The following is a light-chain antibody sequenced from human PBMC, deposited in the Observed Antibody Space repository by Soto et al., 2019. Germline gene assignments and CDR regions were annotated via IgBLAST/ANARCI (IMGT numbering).Light chain of an antibody. Sequence: QSALTQPPSVSGAPGQRVTISCTGSSSNIGAHYDVHWYQQLPGTAPKLLIYGNSNRPSGVPDRFSGSKSGTSASLAITGLQAEDEADYYCQSYDNSLSVYVFGNGTKVTV. CDR2: GNS. J-gene: IGLJ1*01. V-gene: IGLV1-40*01. CDR3: QSYDNSLSVYV. CDR1: SSNIGAHYD.